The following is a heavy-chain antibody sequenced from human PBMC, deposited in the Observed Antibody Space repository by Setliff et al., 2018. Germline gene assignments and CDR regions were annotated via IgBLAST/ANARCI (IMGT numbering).Heavy chain of an antibody. J-gene: IGHJ6*02. CDR2: IYHNGNT. CDR3: VRDRTAYSYGLDV. V-gene: IGHV4-59*01. D-gene: IGHD5-18*01. CDR1: GGSISPYF. Sequence: SETLSLTCTVSGGSISPYFWSWIRQPPGKGLEWIGYIYHNGNTNFNPSLKTRVTMSVDTSKNQFALNLTSVTAADTAVYYCVRDRTAYSYGLDVWGQGT.